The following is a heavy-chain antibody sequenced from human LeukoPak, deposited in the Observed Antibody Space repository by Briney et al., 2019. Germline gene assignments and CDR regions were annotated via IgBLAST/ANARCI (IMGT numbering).Heavy chain of an antibody. CDR1: GGSISSGGYY. D-gene: IGHD2-15*01. Sequence: SQTLSLTCTVSGGSISSGGYYWSWIRQPPGKGLEWIGEINHSGSTNYNPSLKSRVTISVDTSKNQFSLKLSSVTAADTAVYYCARGLGYCSGGSCYSLDYWGQGTLVTVSS. J-gene: IGHJ4*02. V-gene: IGHV4-30-2*01. CDR3: ARGLGYCSGGSCYSLDY. CDR2: INHSGST.